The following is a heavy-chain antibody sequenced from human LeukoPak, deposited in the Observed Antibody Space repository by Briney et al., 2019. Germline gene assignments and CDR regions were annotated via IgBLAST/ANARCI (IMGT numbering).Heavy chain of an antibody. CDR3: ATSHLGIASAGPANDAFDI. V-gene: IGHV1-24*01. CDR1: GYTLTELS. D-gene: IGHD6-13*01. CDR2: FDPEDGET. Sequence: ASVKVSCKVSGYTLTELSMHWVRQAPGKGLEWMGGFDPEDGETIYAQKFQGGVTMTEDTSTDTAYMELISLRSEDTAVYYCATSHLGIASAGPANDAFDIWGQGTMVTVSS. J-gene: IGHJ3*02.